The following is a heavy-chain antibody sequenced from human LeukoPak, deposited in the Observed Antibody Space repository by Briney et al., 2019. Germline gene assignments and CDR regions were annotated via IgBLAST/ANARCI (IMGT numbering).Heavy chain of an antibody. CDR2: IYHSGRT. Sequence: SETLSLTCTVSGYSISSGYYWGWIRQPPGKGLEWIGSIYHSGRTFYNPSLKSRVTISVDTSKHQFSLKLTSVTAADTAVYYCAREGGDYWGQGTLVTVSS. D-gene: IGHD3-16*01. CDR1: GYSISSGYY. V-gene: IGHV4-38-2*02. CDR3: AREGGDY. J-gene: IGHJ4*02.